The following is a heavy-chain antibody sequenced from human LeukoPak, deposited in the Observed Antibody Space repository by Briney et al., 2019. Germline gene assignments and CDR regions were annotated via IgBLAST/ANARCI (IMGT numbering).Heavy chain of an antibody. Sequence: GGSLRLSCAASGFTFSSYGMHWVRQAPGKGLEWVAVIWYDGSNKYYADSVKGRFTISRDNSKNTLYLQMNSLRAEDTAVYYCAREGGYYDSSGYADAFDIWGQGTMVTVSS. CDR1: GFTFSSYG. J-gene: IGHJ3*02. V-gene: IGHV3-33*08. CDR3: AREGGYYDSSGYADAFDI. D-gene: IGHD3-22*01. CDR2: IWYDGSNK.